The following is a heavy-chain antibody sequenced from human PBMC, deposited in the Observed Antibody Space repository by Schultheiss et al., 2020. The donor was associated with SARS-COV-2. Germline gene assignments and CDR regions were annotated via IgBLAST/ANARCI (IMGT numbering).Heavy chain of an antibody. Sequence: ASVKVSCKASGYTFTGYYMHWVRQAPGQGLEWMGRINPNSGGTNYAQKFQGRVTMTRDTSISTAYMELSRLRSEDTAVYYYASQSPWVVQYSSSPQRFDPWGQGTLVTVSS. D-gene: IGHD6-6*01. CDR1: GYTFTGYY. CDR2: INPNSGGT. CDR3: ASQSPWVVQYSSSPQRFDP. V-gene: IGHV1-2*06. J-gene: IGHJ5*02.